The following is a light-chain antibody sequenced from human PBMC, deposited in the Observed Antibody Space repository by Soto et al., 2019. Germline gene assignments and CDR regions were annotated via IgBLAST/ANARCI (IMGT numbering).Light chain of an antibody. J-gene: IGKJ1*01. CDR2: GAS. Sequence: EIVLTQSPVTLSLSPGERATLSCRASQSVSNNYLAWYQQKPGQAPRLLIYGASSRATDIPDRIRGSGSGTDFTLTINRLEPEDFAVYHCQQYGSSPETFGQGTKVDIK. V-gene: IGKV3-20*01. CDR1: QSVSNNY. CDR3: QQYGSSPET.